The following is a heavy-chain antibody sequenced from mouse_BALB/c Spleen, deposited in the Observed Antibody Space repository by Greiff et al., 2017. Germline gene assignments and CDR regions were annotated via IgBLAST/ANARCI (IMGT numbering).Heavy chain of an antibody. CDR1: GYTFTDYA. CDR3: ARNYRYDWCAY. J-gene: IGHJ3*01. D-gene: IGHD2-14*01. V-gene: IGHV1S137*01. CDR2: ISTYYGDA. Sequence: VKLQESGAELVRPGVSVKISCKGSGYTFTDYAMHWVKQSHAKSLEWIGVISTYYGDASYNQKFKGKATMTVDKSSSTAYMELARLTSEDSAIYYCARNYRYDWCAYWGQGTLVTVSA.